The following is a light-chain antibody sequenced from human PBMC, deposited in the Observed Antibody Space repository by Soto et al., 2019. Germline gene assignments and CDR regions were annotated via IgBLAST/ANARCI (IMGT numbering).Light chain of an antibody. V-gene: IGKV1-27*01. CDR3: QKYNSAPI. J-gene: IGKJ4*01. Sequence: DIQMTQSPSSLSASVGDRVTITCRASQGISNYLAWYQQKPGKVPKLLIYAASTLQSGVPSRFSGSGSGTDFTLTISSLQPEVVATYYCQKYNSAPIFGGGTKVEIK. CDR2: AAS. CDR1: QGISNY.